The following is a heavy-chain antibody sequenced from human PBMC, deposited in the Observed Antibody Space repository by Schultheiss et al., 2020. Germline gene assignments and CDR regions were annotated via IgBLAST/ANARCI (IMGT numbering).Heavy chain of an antibody. J-gene: IGHJ4*02. D-gene: IGHD4-17*01. Sequence: SQTPSLTCTVSGGSISSYYWSWIRQPPGKGLEWIGYIYYSGSTNYNPSLKSRVTISVDTSKNQFSLKLSSVTAADTAVYYCARTVGRSVTTGPNYYFDYWGKGTLVTVHS. CDR3: ARTVGRSVTTGPNYYFDY. CDR1: GGSISSYY. V-gene: IGHV4-59*01. CDR2: IYYSGST.